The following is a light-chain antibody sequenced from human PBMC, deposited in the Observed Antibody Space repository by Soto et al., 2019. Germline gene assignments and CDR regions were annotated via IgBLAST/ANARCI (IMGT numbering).Light chain of an antibody. CDR3: QAWDSSTYV. J-gene: IGLJ1*01. V-gene: IGLV3-1*01. CDR2: QDS. CDR1: KLGDKY. Sequence: SYELTQPPSVSVSPGQTANITCSGDKLGDKYACWYQQKPGQSPVLVIYQDSERPSGIPERFSGSNSGNTATLTISGTQAMDEADYYCQAWDSSTYVFGTGTKLTVL.